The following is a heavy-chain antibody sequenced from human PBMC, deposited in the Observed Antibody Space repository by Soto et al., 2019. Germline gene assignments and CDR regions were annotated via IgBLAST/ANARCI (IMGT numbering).Heavy chain of an antibody. J-gene: IGHJ4*02. CDR3: ARRAVCLSSGHYYFDY. CDR1: GGTFSSHG. Sequence: QVQLVQSGAEVRKPGSSVKVSCKASGGTFSSHGIFWMRQAPGQGLEWMGGIIPSFGISNYAQRFQGRVTMTADESTSTAYMELSRLRSDDTAVYYCARRAVCLSSGHYYFDYWGQGALVTVSS. V-gene: IGHV1-69*01. CDR2: IIPSFGIS. D-gene: IGHD6-19*01.